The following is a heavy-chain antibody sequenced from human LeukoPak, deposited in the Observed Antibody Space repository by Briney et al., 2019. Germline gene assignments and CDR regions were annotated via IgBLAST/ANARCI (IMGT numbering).Heavy chain of an antibody. CDR2: IHPGDSNT. CDR3: ARYCSDVSCGYFGY. J-gene: IGHJ4*02. V-gene: IGHV5-51*01. Sequence: GEALKISCKGSGYSFTTYWIAWVRQMPGKGLEWMGIIHPGDSNTRYSPSLQGQVTMSADKSLRTAYLAWSSLKASDSAMYYCARYCSDVSCGYFGYWGQGTLVTVSS. D-gene: IGHD2-15*01. CDR1: GYSFTTYW.